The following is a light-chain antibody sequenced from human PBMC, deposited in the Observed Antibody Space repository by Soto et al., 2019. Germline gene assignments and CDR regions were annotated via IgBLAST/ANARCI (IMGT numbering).Light chain of an antibody. V-gene: IGKV3D-15*01. CDR1: QSINRD. CDR3: QQYNSWPVT. Sequence: IMMKQRPGSPSEHQRETTRLSYRASQSINRDVAWYQQKVGQIPWMLMQGAYTRATGIEARLSAIGSGTEFTLPISGLQSEDFATYYCQQYNSWPVTFGRGTKVDIK. J-gene: IGKJ4*01. CDR2: GAY.